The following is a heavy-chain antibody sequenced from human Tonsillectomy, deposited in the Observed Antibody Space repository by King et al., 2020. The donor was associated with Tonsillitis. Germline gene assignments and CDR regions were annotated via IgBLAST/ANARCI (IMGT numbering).Heavy chain of an antibody. Sequence: QEQLVQSGGGVAQPGRSLRLSCAASGFTFSSFAMHWVRQAPGKGLEWVAFRSFDGSNKYYADSVKGRFTISRDNSKNTLYLQMNNLKAEDTAVYYCARRDGALDYYYYTLDVWGQGTTVTVSS. V-gene: IGHV3-30-3*01. J-gene: IGHJ6*02. CDR3: ARRDGALDYYYYTLDV. CDR2: RSFDGSNK. D-gene: IGHD4-17*01. CDR1: GFTFSSFA.